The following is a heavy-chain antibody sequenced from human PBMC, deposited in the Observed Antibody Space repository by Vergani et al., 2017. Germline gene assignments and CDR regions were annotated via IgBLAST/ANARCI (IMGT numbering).Heavy chain of an antibody. V-gene: IGHV3-15*01. J-gene: IGHJ4*02. CDR2: IRPKTDGETT. CDR3: ATPTKWELRDYFDY. D-gene: IGHD1-26*01. Sequence: EVQPVESGGGLVKPGGSLRLSCTTSGFTFSSAWMSWVRQAPGKGLEWVARIRPKTDGETTDYAAPVKGRFTISREDSKNTLYLQMNSLKTEDTAVYYCATPTKWELRDYFDYWGQGTLVTVSS. CDR1: GFTFSSAW.